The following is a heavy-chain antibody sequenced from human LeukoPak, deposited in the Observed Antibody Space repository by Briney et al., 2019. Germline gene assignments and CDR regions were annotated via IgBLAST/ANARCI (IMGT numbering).Heavy chain of an antibody. Sequence: GGSLRLSCAASGFTVSSNYLSWVRQAPGKGLEWVSVIYSGGSSYYADSVKGRFTISRDNSKNTLYLQMNSLRSEDTAVYYCARGATTSTLYKGPCNSEPYMRAWGKGTTVT. V-gene: IGHV3-66*01. CDR1: GFTVSSNY. D-gene: IGHD2-15*01. CDR3: ARGATTSTLYKGPCNSEPYMRA. CDR2: IYSGGSS. J-gene: IGHJ6*03.